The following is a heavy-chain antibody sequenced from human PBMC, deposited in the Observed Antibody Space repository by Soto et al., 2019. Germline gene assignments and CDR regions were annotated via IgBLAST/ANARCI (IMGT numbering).Heavy chain of an antibody. CDR1: GFTFSNYA. Sequence: GGSLRLSCAASGFTFSNYAMSWVRQALGKGLEWVSGIGGRGTSSYYADSVKGRFAISRGNSYNTLFLQLHSLRAEDTAVYYCAKSRYADSSGDYYDFWGQGTRVTV. CDR3: AKSRYADSSGDYYDF. V-gene: IGHV3-23*01. J-gene: IGHJ4*02. D-gene: IGHD3-22*01. CDR2: IGGRGTSS.